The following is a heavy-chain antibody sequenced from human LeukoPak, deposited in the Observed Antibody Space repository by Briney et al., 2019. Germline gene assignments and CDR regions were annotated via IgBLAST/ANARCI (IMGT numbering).Heavy chain of an antibody. CDR3: ARHWETSSWYVDY. V-gene: IGHV4-59*08. J-gene: IGHJ4*02. D-gene: IGHD6-13*01. Sequence: SETLSLTCTVSGGSISSYYWSWIRQPPGKGLEWIGHIHYNGGANYNPSLKSRVTMSVDTSKSHLSLKLSSVTAADTAVYYCARHWETSSWYVDYWGQGTLVTVSS. CDR1: GGSISSYY. CDR2: IHYNGGA.